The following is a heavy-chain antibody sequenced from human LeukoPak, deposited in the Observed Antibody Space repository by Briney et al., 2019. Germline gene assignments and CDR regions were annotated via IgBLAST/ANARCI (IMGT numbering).Heavy chain of an antibody. Sequence: ASVKVSCKASGGTFSSYAISWVRQAPGQGLEWMGRIIPILGIANYAQKFQGRVTITADKSTSTAYMELSSLRSEDTAVYYCARPCDQCEPGPYYYYYYGMDVWGQGTTVTVSS. CDR2: IIPILGIA. CDR1: GGTFSSYA. CDR3: ARPCDQCEPGPYYYYYYGMDV. J-gene: IGHJ6*02. V-gene: IGHV1-69*04.